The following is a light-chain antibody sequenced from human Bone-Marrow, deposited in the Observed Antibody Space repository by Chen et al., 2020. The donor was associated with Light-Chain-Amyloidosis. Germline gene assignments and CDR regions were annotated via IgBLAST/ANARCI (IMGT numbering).Light chain of an antibody. CDR2: GNH. Sequence: QSVLTQPHSVSGAPGQRVTISCTGSSSNIGAGYDVYWYQELSGTAPKLLIYGNHNRPSGVPDRFSGSKSGTSASLAITGLQAEDEADYYCQSYDSSLSGSVFGGGTKLTVL. CDR1: SSNIGAGYD. V-gene: IGLV1-40*01. CDR3: QSYDSSLSGSV. J-gene: IGLJ3*02.